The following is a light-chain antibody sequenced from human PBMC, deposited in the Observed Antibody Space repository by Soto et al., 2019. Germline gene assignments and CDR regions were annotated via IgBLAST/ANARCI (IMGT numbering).Light chain of an antibody. CDR3: AAWDDSLSGPV. V-gene: IGLV1-47*01. CDR2: RNN. Sequence: QSVLTQPPSASGAPGQRGPISCSGSSSNIGSNYVYWYQQLPGTAPKLLIYRNNQRPSGVPDRFSGSKSGTSASLAISGLRSEDEADYYCAAWDDSLSGPVFGGGTKVTVL. CDR1: SSNIGSNY. J-gene: IGLJ3*02.